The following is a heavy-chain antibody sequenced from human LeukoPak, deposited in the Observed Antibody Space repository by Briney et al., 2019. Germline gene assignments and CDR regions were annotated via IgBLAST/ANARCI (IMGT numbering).Heavy chain of an antibody. CDR3: ARLKNNGYAYYFGMDV. D-gene: IGHD5-12*01. J-gene: IGHJ6*02. V-gene: IGHV5-51*01. Sequence: GESLKISCQGSGYSFANSWIGWVRQMPGKGLEWMGIIYPGDSDTRCSPSFQGQVTISADRSVNTAYLQWGSLKASDTAMYYCARLKNNGYAYYFGMDVWGQGTTVTVSS. CDR2: IYPGDSDT. CDR1: GYSFANSW.